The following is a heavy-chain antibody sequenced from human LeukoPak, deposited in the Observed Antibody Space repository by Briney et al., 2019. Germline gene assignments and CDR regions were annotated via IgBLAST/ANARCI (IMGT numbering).Heavy chain of an antibody. D-gene: IGHD4-11*01. J-gene: IGHJ4*02. CDR3: ARGFYSPHY. V-gene: IGHV4-59*01. CDR2: IYYSGTT. Sequence: NPSETLSLTCTVSGGSISSDYWGWIRQSPGKGLEWIGYIYYSGTTYYNPSLKSRVTMSVDTSKNQFSLRLSSLTDADTAFYYCARGFYSPHYWGQGTRVIVSS. CDR1: GGSISSDY.